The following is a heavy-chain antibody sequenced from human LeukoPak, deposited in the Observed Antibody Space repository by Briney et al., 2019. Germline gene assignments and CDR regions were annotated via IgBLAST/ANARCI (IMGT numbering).Heavy chain of an antibody. J-gene: IGHJ3*02. V-gene: IGHV1-69*04. Sequence: ASVKVSCKASGGTFISYAISWVRQAPGQGLEWMGRIIPIRGIANYAQKLQGRVTITADKSTSTAYMELSSLKSEDTAVYYCARRFDYGDYPGAFDIWGQGTMVTVSS. CDR1: GGTFISYA. D-gene: IGHD4-17*01. CDR3: ARRFDYGDYPGAFDI. CDR2: IIPIRGIA.